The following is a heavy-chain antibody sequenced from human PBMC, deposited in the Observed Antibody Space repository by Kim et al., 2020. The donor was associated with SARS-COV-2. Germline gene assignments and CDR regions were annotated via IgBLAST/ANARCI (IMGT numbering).Heavy chain of an antibody. CDR3: AKALSSSGYYVGNYFDY. CDR2: ISGSGDST. V-gene: IGHV3-23*01. CDR1: GFTFSTYA. D-gene: IGHD3-22*01. J-gene: IGHJ4*02. Sequence: GGSLRLSCEASGFTFSTYAMTWVHQAPGKGLEWVSVISGSGDSTYYADSVKGRFIISRDNSKNTLYLLMNSLRAEDTAVYYCAKALSSSGYYVGNYFDYWGQGTLVTVSS.